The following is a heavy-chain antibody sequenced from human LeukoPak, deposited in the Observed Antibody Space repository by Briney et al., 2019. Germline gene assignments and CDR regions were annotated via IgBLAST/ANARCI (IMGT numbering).Heavy chain of an antibody. CDR2: INPNGGGT. D-gene: IGHD5-12*01. V-gene: IGHV1-2*02. J-gene: IGHJ4*02. Sequence: GASVKVSCKASGYTFTGYYMHWVRQAPGQGLEWMGWINPNGGGTNSAQKFQGRVTMTRDTSISTAYMELRRLGSDDTAMYYCARGVDSGYPYFDHWGQGTLVTVSS. CDR1: GYTFTGYY. CDR3: ARGVDSGYPYFDH.